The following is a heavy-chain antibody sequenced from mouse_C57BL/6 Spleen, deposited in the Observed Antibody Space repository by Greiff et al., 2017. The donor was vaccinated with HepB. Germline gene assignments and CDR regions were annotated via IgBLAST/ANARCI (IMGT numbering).Heavy chain of an antibody. CDR1: GFTFSSYA. CDR2: ISDGGSYT. CDR3: ARAMVTGWYFDV. J-gene: IGHJ1*03. Sequence: DVHLVESGGGLVKPGGSLKLSCAASGFTFSSYAMSWVRQTPEKRLEWVATISDGGSYTYYPDNVKGRFTISRDNAKNNLYLQMSHLKSEDTAMYYCARAMVTGWYFDVWGTGTTVTVSS. D-gene: IGHD2-2*01. V-gene: IGHV5-4*01.